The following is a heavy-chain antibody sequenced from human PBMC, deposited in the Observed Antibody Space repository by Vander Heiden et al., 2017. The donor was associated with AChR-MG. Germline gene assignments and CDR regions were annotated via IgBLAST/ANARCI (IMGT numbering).Heavy chain of an antibody. D-gene: IGHD3-10*01. Sequence: EVQLVQSGAEVKKPGESLRNSCKGPGFSFTSHWIGWVRQRPGKGLEWMAIIDPRDSETRYSPSVQGQVTISADTSISTAYLQWSSLKASDTAMYYCAKTYASGSYSPDYWGQGTLVTVSS. CDR3: AKTYASGSYSPDY. CDR1: GFSFTSHW. V-gene: IGHV5-51*03. J-gene: IGHJ4*02. CDR2: IDPRDSET.